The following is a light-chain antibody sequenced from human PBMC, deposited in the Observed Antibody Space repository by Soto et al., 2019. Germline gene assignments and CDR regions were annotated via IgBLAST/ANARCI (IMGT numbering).Light chain of an antibody. V-gene: IGLV1-40*01. Sequence: QSVLTQPPSVSGAPGQRVTISCTGSSSNIGPGYDVHWYQQFPGTAPKLLIYGNSNRPSGVPDRFSGSKSGTSASLAITGLQAEDEADYYCCSYAGSYSWVFGGGTKLTVL. J-gene: IGLJ3*02. CDR2: GNS. CDR1: SSNIGPGYD. CDR3: CSYAGSYSWV.